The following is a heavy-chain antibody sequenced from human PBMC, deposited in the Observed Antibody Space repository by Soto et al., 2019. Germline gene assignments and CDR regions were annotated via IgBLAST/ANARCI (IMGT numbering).Heavy chain of an antibody. J-gene: IGHJ5*02. Sequence: GGSLRLSCAASGFTFSSYAMSWVRQAPGKGLEWVSAISGSGGSTYYADSVKGRFTISRDNSKNTLYLQMNSLRAEDTAVYYCAKDSSITIFGVVIPLDPWGQGTLVTVYS. CDR2: ISGSGGST. D-gene: IGHD3-3*01. V-gene: IGHV3-23*01. CDR3: AKDSSITIFGVVIPLDP. CDR1: GFTFSSYA.